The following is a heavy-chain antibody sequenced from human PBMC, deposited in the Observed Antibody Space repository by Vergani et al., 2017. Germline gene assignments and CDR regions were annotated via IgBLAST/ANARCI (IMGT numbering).Heavy chain of an antibody. J-gene: IGHJ3*01. V-gene: IGHV4-59*01. CDR1: GGSLTPYY. CDR2: IYYNGRT. CDR3: VRDTRRYFLDSIDGGDSDSPPFVPAV. D-gene: IGHD2-21*01. Sequence: QVRLQESGPGLVRPSETLSLTCTVSGGSLTPYYWRWIRQSPGKGLEWIGNIYYNGRTKYNPSLKSRTTISADTSKDQFSLRLTSMTAADTAVYYCVRDTRRYFLDSIDGGDSDSPPFVPAVWGLGTGVIVSS.